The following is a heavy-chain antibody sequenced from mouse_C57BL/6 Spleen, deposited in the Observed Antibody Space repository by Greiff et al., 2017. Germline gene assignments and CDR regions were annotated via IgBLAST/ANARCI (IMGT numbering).Heavy chain of an antibody. CDR2: IHPNSGST. J-gene: IGHJ3*01. Sequence: QVQLKQPGAELVKPGASVKLSCKASGYTFTSYWMHWVKQRPGQGLEWIGMIHPNSGSTNYNEKFKSKATLTVDKSSSTAYMQLSSLTSEDSAVYYCAMDDYDRCAYWGQGTLVTVSA. CDR3: AMDDYDRCAY. CDR1: GYTFTSYW. V-gene: IGHV1-64*01. D-gene: IGHD2-4*01.